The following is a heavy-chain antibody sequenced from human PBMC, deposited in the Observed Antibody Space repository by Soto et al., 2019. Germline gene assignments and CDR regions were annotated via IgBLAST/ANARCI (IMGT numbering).Heavy chain of an antibody. D-gene: IGHD3-9*01. CDR3: AEADYDILTGYPGFGLFDY. CDR1: GFTFSSYA. J-gene: IGHJ4*02. V-gene: IGHV3-23*01. Sequence: PGGSLSLSCAASGFTFSSYAMSWVRQAPGKGLEWVSAISGSGGSTYYADSVKGRFTISRDNSKNTLYLQMNSLRAEDTAVYYCAEADYDILTGYPGFGLFDYWGQGTLVTVSS. CDR2: ISGSGGST.